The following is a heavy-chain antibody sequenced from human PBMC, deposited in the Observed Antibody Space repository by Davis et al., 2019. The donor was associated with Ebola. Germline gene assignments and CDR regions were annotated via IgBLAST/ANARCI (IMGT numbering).Heavy chain of an antibody. CDR2: ISSGGSHI. Sequence: GESLKISCAASGFTFRTSGMHWVRQAPGKGLEWVALISSGGSHIYYADALKGRFTISRDDSNNTLYLQMNTLTAEDTAVYYCARGADPWDLSYFDFWGQGTLVTVSS. D-gene: IGHD1-26*01. J-gene: IGHJ4*02. CDR3: ARGADPWDLSYFDF. CDR1: GFTFRTSG. V-gene: IGHV3-30*03.